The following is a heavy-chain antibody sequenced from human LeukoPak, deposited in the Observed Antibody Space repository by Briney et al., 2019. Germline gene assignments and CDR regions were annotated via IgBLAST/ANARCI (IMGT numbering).Heavy chain of an antibody. J-gene: IGHJ4*02. V-gene: IGHV3-7*01. D-gene: IGHD4-17*01. CDR3: GRVSGVYGDYYFDY. CDR2: IKQDGTEK. Sequence: GGSLRPSCAASGFTLSSYWISWDRQAQGKGLEWVANIKQDGTEKYYVDSVKGRFTISRHNSKNSLYLQMDSLRAEDTAVYYCGRVSGVYGDYYFDYWGEGTLVTVSS. CDR1: GFTLSSYW.